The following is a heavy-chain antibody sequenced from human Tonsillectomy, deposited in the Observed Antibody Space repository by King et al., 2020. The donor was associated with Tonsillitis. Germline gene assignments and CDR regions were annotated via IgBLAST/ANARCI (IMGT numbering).Heavy chain of an antibody. J-gene: IGHJ4*02. CDR1: GYSISSGYY. V-gene: IGHV4-38-2*02. CDR2: IYHSGST. D-gene: IGHD3-10*01. CDR3: ARANRGYGSGSYFFDY. Sequence: QLQESGPGLVKPSETLSLTCTVSGYSISSGYYWGWIRQPPGTGLEWIGSIYHSGSTYYNPSLKSRVTISVDTSKNQFSLKLSSVTAADTAVYYCARANRGYGSGSYFFDYWGQGTLVTVSS.